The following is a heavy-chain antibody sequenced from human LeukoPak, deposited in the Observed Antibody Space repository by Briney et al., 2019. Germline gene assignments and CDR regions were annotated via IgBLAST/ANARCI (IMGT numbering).Heavy chain of an antibody. J-gene: IGHJ4*02. CDR1: GFTVSSNY. CDR2: IYSGGST. D-gene: IGHD2-15*01. CDR3: ARTYRIGPFDY. Sequence: GGSLRLSCAAPGFTVSSNYMSWVRQAPGKGPEWVSVIYSGGSTYYADSVKGRFTISRDNSKNTLYLQMNSLRAEDTAVYYCARTYRIGPFDYWGQGTLVTVFS. V-gene: IGHV3-53*01.